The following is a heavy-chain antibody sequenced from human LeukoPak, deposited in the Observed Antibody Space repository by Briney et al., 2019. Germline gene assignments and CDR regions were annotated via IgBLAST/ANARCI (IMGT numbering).Heavy chain of an antibody. V-gene: IGHV4-4*07. CDR3: AREEIGVRGPYYYGMDV. CDR1: GGSISSYY. J-gene: IGHJ6*02. CDR2: INTSGST. Sequence: SETLSLTCTVSGGSISSYYWSWIRQPAGKGLEWIGRINTSGSTNYNPSLKSRVTMSVDTSKNQFSLKLSSVTAADTAVYYCAREEIGVRGPYYYGMDVWGQGTTVTVSS. D-gene: IGHD3-10*01.